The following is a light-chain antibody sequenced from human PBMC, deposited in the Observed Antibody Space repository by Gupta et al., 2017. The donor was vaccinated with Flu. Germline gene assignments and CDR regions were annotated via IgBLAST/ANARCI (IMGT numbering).Light chain of an antibody. J-gene: IGKJ1*01. CDR3: QQYNNWLTWT. CDR1: QSVSSN. CDR2: GAS. V-gene: IGKV3-15*01. Sequence: EIVMTQSLATLSVSPGERATLSCRASQSVSSNLAWYQQKPGQAPRLLIYGASTRATGIPARFSGSGSGTEFTLTISSLQSEDFAVYYCQQYNNWLTWTFGQGTKVEIK.